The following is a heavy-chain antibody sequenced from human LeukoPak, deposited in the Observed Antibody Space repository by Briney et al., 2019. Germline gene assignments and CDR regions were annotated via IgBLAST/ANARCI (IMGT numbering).Heavy chain of an antibody. CDR3: ARTVEAFDY. Sequence: SETLSLTCTVSGGSISSSSYYWGWIRQPPGKGLEWIGSIYYSGSTYYNPSLKSRVTISVDTSKNQFSLKLSSVTAADTAVYYCARTVEAFDYWGQGTRVTVSS. D-gene: IGHD4-23*01. V-gene: IGHV4-39*01. CDR2: IYYSGST. J-gene: IGHJ4*02. CDR1: GGSISSSSYY.